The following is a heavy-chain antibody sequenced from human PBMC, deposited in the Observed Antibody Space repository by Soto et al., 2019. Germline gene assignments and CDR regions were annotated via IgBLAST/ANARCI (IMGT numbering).Heavy chain of an antibody. CDR1: GFIFSDYY. V-gene: IGHV3-11*01. Sequence: QVDLVESGGGLVKPGGSLRLSCAASGFIFSDYYMSWIRQAPGKGLEWVSYISSSDNSIYYADSVKGRFTISRDNAKNSLYLQMNSLRAEDTAVYYCARVGYDYLYYNYYGMDVWGRGTTVTVSS. CDR3: ARVGYDYLYYNYYGMDV. CDR2: ISSSDNSI. D-gene: IGHD2-15*01. J-gene: IGHJ6*02.